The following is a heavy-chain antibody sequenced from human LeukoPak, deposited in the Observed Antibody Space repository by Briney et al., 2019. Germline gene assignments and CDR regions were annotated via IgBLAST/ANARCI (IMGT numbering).Heavy chain of an antibody. CDR2: ISSSGT. J-gene: IGHJ4*02. Sequence: PSETLSLTCTVSGGSISNYLWSWIRQSPGQGPEWIGYISSSGTNYNPSLGSRVTISVDTSKNQFSLKLSSVTAADTAVYYCARDKSLRGNWFGNDYWGQGTLVTASS. V-gene: IGHV4-59*01. D-gene: IGHD3-10*01. CDR3: ARDKSLRGNWFGNDY. CDR1: GGSISNYL.